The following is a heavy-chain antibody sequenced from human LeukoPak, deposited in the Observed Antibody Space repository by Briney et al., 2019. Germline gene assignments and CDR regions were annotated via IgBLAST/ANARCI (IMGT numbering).Heavy chain of an antibody. CDR1: GYTYINYG. D-gene: IGHD3-10*01. CDR2: INPNSGGT. Sequence: EASVKVSCKASGYTYINYGISWVRQAPGQGLEWMGWINPNSGGTNYAQKFQGRVTMTRDTSISTAYMELSRLRPDDTAVYYCAGDRGGSGSYYLAYWGQGTLVTVSS. V-gene: IGHV1-2*02. J-gene: IGHJ4*02. CDR3: AGDRGGSGSYYLAY.